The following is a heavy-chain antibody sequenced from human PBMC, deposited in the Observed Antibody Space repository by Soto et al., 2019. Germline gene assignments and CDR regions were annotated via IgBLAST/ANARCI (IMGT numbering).Heavy chain of an antibody. V-gene: IGHV3-30*18. CDR2: ISYDGSNK. J-gene: IGHJ4*02. CDR3: AKDRRGAGSGYHHSFDY. Sequence: GGSLRLSCAASGFTFSSYGMHWVRQAPGKGLEWVAVISYDGSNKYYADSVKGRFTISRDNSKNTLYLQMNSLRAEDTAVYYCAKDRRGAGSGYHHSFDYWGQGTLVTVSS. D-gene: IGHD3-3*01. CDR1: GFTFSSYG.